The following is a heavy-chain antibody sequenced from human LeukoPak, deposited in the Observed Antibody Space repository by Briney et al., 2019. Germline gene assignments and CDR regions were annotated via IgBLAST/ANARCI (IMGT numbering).Heavy chain of an antibody. Sequence: ASVTVSCKASGYTFTSYDINWVRQATGQGLEWMGWMNPNSGNTGYAQKFQGRVTMTRNTSISTAYMELSSLRSEDTAVYYCARGPKARYCSGGSCLQAYYFDYWGQGTLVTVSS. CDR3: ARGPKARYCSGGSCLQAYYFDY. V-gene: IGHV1-8*02. J-gene: IGHJ4*02. CDR2: MNPNSGNT. CDR1: GYTFTSYD. D-gene: IGHD2-15*01.